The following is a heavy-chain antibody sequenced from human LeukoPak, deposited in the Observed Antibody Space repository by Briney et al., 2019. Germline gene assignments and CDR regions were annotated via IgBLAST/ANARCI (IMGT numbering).Heavy chain of an antibody. CDR3: ARGGDRSWFDP. D-gene: IGHD1-26*01. V-gene: IGHV4-59*12. CDR1: GVSISSYH. Sequence: SETLSLTCTVSGVSISSYHWSWIRQPPGKGLEWIGYIYYSGSTNYSPSLKSRVTVSVDTSKNQFSLKLSSVTAANTAVYYCARGGDRSWFDPWGQGTLVTVSS. J-gene: IGHJ5*02. CDR2: IYYSGST.